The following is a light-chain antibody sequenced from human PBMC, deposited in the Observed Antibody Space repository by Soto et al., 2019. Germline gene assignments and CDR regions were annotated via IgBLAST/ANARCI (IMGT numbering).Light chain of an antibody. J-gene: IGKJ1*01. Sequence: DIQMTQSPSSLSASVGDRVTITCRVSQSISSYLNWYEQKPGKAPKLLIYGASSLESGVPSRFSGSGSGTDFTLTISRLRPEDFATYYCQHSYSTPRTFGQGTKVEMK. CDR3: QHSYSTPRT. V-gene: IGKV1-39*01. CDR1: QSISSY. CDR2: GAS.